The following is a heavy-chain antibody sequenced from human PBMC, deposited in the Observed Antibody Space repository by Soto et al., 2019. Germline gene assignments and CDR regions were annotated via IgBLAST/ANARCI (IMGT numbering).Heavy chain of an antibody. CDR3: VSYRWAFYFDH. V-gene: IGHV4-59*01. CDR1: GGSMSSNY. CDR2: VYYGGT. D-gene: IGHD2-8*02. J-gene: IGHJ4*02. Sequence: NPSETLSLTCTVSGGSMSSNYWSWIRQSPAKGLEWIGFVYYGGTNYNPSFESRVTMSVDTPKKQFSLELSDVPAADTAVYYCVSYRWAFYFDHWGQGTLVTVSS.